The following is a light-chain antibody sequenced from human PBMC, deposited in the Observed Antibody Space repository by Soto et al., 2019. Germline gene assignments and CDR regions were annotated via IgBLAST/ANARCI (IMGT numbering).Light chain of an antibody. Sequence: QSALTQPPSASGSPGQSVAISCTGTSSDVGGYNYVSWYQQHPGKAPKLMIYEVTKRPSGVPDRFSGSKSGNTASLTVPGLQAEDEADYYCSSHAGINNVVFGGGTKVTVL. CDR1: SSDVGGYNY. CDR2: EVT. J-gene: IGLJ3*02. CDR3: SSHAGINNVV. V-gene: IGLV2-8*01.